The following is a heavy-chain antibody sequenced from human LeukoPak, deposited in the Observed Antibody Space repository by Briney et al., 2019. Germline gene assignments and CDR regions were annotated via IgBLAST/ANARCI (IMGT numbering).Heavy chain of an antibody. V-gene: IGHV3-7*01. J-gene: IGHJ4*02. CDR2: INEDGSAK. CDR3: ARDPALAVPGPELDY. Sequence: GGSLRLSYAASGFVFSTYWMTWVRQAPGKGLEWVANINEDGSAKYYVDSVKGRFTTSRDNAKNSLYLQMNSLRAEDTATYYCARDPALAVPGPELDYWGQGTLVTVSS. D-gene: IGHD6-19*01. CDR1: GFVFSTYW.